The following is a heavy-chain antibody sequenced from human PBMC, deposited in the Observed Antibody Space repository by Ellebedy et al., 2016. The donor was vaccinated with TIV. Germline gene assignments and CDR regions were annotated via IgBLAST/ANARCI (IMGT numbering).Heavy chain of an antibody. J-gene: IGHJ5*02. CDR2: TYYRSKWYN. CDR1: GDSVSSTSAS. CDR3: ARDTNSGRRFNWFDP. Sequence: SQTLSHTCAISGDSVSSTSASCNWIRQYPSSGIEWLGRTYYRSKWYNDYAVSVKSRITINTDTSKNQFSLQLNSVTPEDTAVNYCARDTNSGRRFNWFDPWGQGTLVTVSS. V-gene: IGHV6-1*01. D-gene: IGHD5-12*01.